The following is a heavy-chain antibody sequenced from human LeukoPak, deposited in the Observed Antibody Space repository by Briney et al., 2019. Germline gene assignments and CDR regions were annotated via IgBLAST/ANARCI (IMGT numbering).Heavy chain of an antibody. CDR1: GYTFTGYY. CDR3: ASWAGGNAPVASFGY. CDR2: INLNSGGT. D-gene: IGHD2-21*01. V-gene: IGHV1-2*02. J-gene: IGHJ4*02. Sequence: ASVKVSCKPSGYTFTGYYMHWMRHAHGQGLESMGWINLNSGGTNYAQKFQGRVTMTRDTSISTAYMELSRLRSDDTAVYYCASWAGGNAPVASFGYWGQGTLVTVSS.